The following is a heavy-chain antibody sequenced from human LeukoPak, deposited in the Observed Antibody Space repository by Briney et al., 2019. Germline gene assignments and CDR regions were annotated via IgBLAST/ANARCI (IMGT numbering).Heavy chain of an antibody. Sequence: GASVKVSCKTSGYTFTGYYIHWVRQAPGQGLEWMAWINPNSGGTNYAQKFQGRVTVTRDTSINTAYMEVSTLTSDDTAVFYCARGGYYDSSGYPPPDYWGQGTLVTVSS. V-gene: IGHV1-2*02. CDR2: INPNSGGT. J-gene: IGHJ4*02. D-gene: IGHD3-22*01. CDR3: ARGGYYDSSGYPPPDY. CDR1: GYTFTGYY.